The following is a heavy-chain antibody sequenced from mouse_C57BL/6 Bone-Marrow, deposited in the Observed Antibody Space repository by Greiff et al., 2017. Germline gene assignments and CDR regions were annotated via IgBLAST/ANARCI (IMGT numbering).Heavy chain of an antibody. CDR1: YTFSRRVH. CDR2: GQGLEWNV. V-gene: IGHV1-87*01. D-gene: IGHD2-1*01. J-gene: IGHJ4*01. CDR3: SEDSVVYYCAWSGSYNGNLGAMYY. Sequence: VQLQQSGPELARPWASVKISCQAFYTFSRRVHFAIRDTNSWMQWVKQRPGQGLEWNVAIYPGNGDTGYNQKFKGKATLTADKSSSTANMQLSSLTSEDSVVYYCAWSGSYNGNLGAMYYGGQGTSVTVSS.